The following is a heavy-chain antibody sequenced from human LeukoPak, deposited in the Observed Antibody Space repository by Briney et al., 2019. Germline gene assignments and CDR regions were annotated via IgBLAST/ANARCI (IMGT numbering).Heavy chain of an antibody. D-gene: IGHD2-15*01. CDR1: GGSVSGYY. Sequence: SETLSLTCVVSGGSVSGYYWGWVRQPPGRGLEWIGYVYYSGSTNYNPSFKSRITISVDTSRNQFSLQLSSVTAADTAVYYCARIHGYCSGGACYVLDNWGQGTLVAVSS. V-gene: IGHV4-59*02. CDR3: ARIHGYCSGGACYVLDN. J-gene: IGHJ4*02. CDR2: VYYSGST.